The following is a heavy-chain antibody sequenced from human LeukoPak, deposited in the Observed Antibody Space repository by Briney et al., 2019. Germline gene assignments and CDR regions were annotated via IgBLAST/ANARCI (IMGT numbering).Heavy chain of an antibody. V-gene: IGHV1-2*02. D-gene: IGHD3-22*01. Sequence: ASVKVSCKASGYTFSGYYMHWVRQAPGQGLEWMGWINPNSGGTNYAQKFQGRVTMTRDTSISTAYMELSRLRSDDTAVYYCARAGYYYDSSGYYRLDYRGQGTLVTVSS. J-gene: IGHJ4*02. CDR2: INPNSGGT. CDR3: ARAGYYYDSSGYYRLDY. CDR1: GYTFSGYY.